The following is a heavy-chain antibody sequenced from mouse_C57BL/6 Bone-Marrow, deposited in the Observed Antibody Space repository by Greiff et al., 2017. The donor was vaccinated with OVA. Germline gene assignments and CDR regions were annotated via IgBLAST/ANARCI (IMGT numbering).Heavy chain of an antibody. J-gene: IGHJ2*01. CDR3: ARETGTYFDY. CDR2: INPSSGYT. Sequence: QDQLQQSGAELARPGASVKMSCKASGYTFTSYTMHWVKQRPGQGLEWIGYINPSSGYTKYNQKFKDKATLTADKSSSTAYMQLSSLTSEDSAVYYCARETGTYFDYWGQGTTLTVSS. V-gene: IGHV1-4*01. D-gene: IGHD4-1*01. CDR1: GYTFTSYT.